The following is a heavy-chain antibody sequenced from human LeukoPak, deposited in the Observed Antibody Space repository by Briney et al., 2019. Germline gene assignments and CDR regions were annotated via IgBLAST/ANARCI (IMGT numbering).Heavy chain of an antibody. J-gene: IGHJ5*02. V-gene: IGHV1-8*01. CDR3: ARNLNGLDP. CDR2: MNPNSGGT. CDR1: GYTFTSYE. D-gene: IGHD1-7*01. Sequence: GASVKVSCKASGYTFTSYEIYWVRQATGQGLEWVGWMNPNSGGTVYAQKFQGRVTMTRDTSISTAYMELTSLTSEDTAVYYCARNLNGLDPWGQGTLVTVSS.